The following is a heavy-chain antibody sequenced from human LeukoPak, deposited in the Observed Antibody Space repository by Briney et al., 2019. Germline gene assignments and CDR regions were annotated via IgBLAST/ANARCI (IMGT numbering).Heavy chain of an antibody. CDR2: TYYRSKWYN. CDR3: AMWWDQQLVTAGGFGP. V-gene: IGHV6-1*01. J-gene: IGHJ5*02. Sequence: SQTLSLTCAISGDSVSSNSAAWNWIRQSPSRGLEWLGRTYYRSKWYNDYAVSVKSRITINPDTSKNQFSLQLNSVTPEDTAVYYCAMWWDQQLVTAGGFGPWGQGTLVTVSS. D-gene: IGHD6-13*01. CDR1: GDSVSSNSAA.